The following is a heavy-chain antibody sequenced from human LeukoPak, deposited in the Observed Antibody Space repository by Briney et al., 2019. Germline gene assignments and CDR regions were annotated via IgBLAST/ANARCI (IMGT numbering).Heavy chain of an antibody. CDR1: GGTFSSYA. J-gene: IGHJ6*03. CDR2: IIPIFGTA. D-gene: IGHD2-2*01. Sequence: ASVKVSCKASGGTFSSYAISWVRQAPGQGLEWMGGIIPIFGTANYAQKFQGRVTITADKSTSTAYMELSSLRSEDTAVYYCARGPIIDIVIVPAADDYYYMDVWGKGTTVTVSS. V-gene: IGHV1-69*06. CDR3: ARGPIIDIVIVPAADDYYYMDV.